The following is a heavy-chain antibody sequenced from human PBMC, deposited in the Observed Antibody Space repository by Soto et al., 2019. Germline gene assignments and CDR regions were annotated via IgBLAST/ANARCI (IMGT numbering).Heavy chain of an antibody. CDR1: GYSFVNYW. CDR2: VYPGDSDT. Sequence: PGESLKISCQVSGYSFVNYWIGWVRQMPGKGLEWMGNVYPGDSDTYYSPSFQGQVTISADRSISTTYLQWSSLQASDTAIYYCARQSLSSSAFDFWGQGTLVTVSS. D-gene: IGHD6-25*01. V-gene: IGHV5-51*01. J-gene: IGHJ5*01. CDR3: ARQSLSSSAFDF.